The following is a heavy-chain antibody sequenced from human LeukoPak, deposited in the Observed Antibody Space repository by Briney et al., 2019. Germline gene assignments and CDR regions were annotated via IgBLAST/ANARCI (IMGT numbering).Heavy chain of an antibody. V-gene: IGHV4-34*01. CDR1: GGSFSGYY. J-gene: IGHJ6*02. CDR3: ARGPNYYGSGSQYPADSYYYYGMDV. D-gene: IGHD3-10*01. Sequence: PSETLSLTCAVYGGSFSGYYWSWIRQPPGKGLEWIGEINHSGSTNYNPSLKSRVTISVDTSKNQFSLKLSSVTAADTAVYYCARGPNYYGSGSQYPADSYYYYGMDVWGQGTTVTVSS. CDR2: INHSGST.